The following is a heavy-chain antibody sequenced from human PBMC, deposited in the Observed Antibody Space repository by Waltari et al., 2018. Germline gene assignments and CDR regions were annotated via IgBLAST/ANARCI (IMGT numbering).Heavy chain of an antibody. D-gene: IGHD1-1*01. CDR2: VDPENGET. J-gene: IGHJ5*01. Sequence: EVQMVQSGAEVKKPGSSVKISCQPSGSIFTHHHIHWVQQAPGKGLEWVGLVDPENGETLYAETFQDRVTITADTSTVTAYMQLRDLKSDDTAVYYCSTLNWNEVRPFDFWGQGTLVTVSS. CDR3: STLNWNEVRPFDF. CDR1: GSIFTHHH. V-gene: IGHV1-69-2*01.